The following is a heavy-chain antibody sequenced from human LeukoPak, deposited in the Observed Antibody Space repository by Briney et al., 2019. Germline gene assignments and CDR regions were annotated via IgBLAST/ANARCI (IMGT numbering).Heavy chain of an antibody. J-gene: IGHJ3*02. CDR3: ARPKSRSSGWFSNDAFDI. CDR1: GGSISSSSYY. Sequence: SETLSLTCTVSGGSISSSSYYWGWIRQPPGKGLEWIGSIYYSGGTYYNPSLKSRVTISVDTSKNQFSLKLSSVTAADTAVYYCARPKSRSSGWFSNDAFDIWGQGTMVTVSS. V-gene: IGHV4-39*01. CDR2: IYYSGGT. D-gene: IGHD6-19*01.